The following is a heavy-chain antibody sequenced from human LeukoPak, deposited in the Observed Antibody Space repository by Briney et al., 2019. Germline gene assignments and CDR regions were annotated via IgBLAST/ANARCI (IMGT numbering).Heavy chain of an antibody. D-gene: IGHD5/OR15-5a*01. CDR3: AKDKSAILYYYYYYMDV. CDR2: ISCDGINK. V-gene: IGHV3-30-3*01. Sequence: GGSLRLSCAASGFTFSNYAMHWVRQAPGKGLEWVALISCDGINKYYADSVKGRFTFSRDNSKNTLYLQMNSLRAEDTAVYYCAKDKSAILYYYYYYMDVWGKGTTVTVSS. CDR1: GFTFSNYA. J-gene: IGHJ6*03.